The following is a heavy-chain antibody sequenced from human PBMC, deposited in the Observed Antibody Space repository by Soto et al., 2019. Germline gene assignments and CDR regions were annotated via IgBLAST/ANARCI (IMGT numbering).Heavy chain of an antibody. CDR2: IYNNETF. CDR1: CASVISGSFY. Sequence: PSETLSLTCSVSCASVISGSFYWSWIRQPPGKGLEWIGFIYNNETFNYDPSLKSRVTLSVDTSKHQFSLKLSSVTAADTAVYYCAKDLLYCSSTSCRNRLDAFDIWGQGTMVTVSS. D-gene: IGHD2-2*01. J-gene: IGHJ3*02. CDR3: AKDLLYCSSTSCRNRLDAFDI. V-gene: IGHV4-61*01.